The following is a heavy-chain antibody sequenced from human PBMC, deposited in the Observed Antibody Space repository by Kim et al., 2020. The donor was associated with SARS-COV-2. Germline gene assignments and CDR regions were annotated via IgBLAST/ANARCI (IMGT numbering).Heavy chain of an antibody. J-gene: IGHJ6*02. Sequence: GGSLRLSCAASGFTFSSYSMNWVRQAPGKGLEWVSSISSSSSYIYYADSVKGRFTISRDNAKNSLYLQMNSLRAEDTAVYYCAKNRARYCTNGVCHYYGMDVWGQGTTVTVSS. D-gene: IGHD2-8*01. CDR2: ISSSSSYI. CDR1: GFTFSSYS. CDR3: AKNRARYCTNGVCHYYGMDV. V-gene: IGHV3-21*01.